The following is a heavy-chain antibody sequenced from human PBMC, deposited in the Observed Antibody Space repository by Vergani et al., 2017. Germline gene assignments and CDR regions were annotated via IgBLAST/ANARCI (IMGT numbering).Heavy chain of an antibody. V-gene: IGHV1-69*04. CDR1: GGTFSSYA. D-gene: IGHD2-15*01. CDR3: ARLSSGPANTETLGDIVVVVAATPPQNWFDP. Sequence: QVQLVQSGAEVKKPGASVKVSCKASGGTFSSYAISWVRQAPGQGLEWMGRIIPILGIANYAQKFQGRVTMTTDTSTSTAYMELRSLRSDDTAVYYCARLSSGPANTETLGDIVVVVAATPPQNWFDPWGQGTLVTVSS. J-gene: IGHJ5*02. CDR2: IIPILGIA.